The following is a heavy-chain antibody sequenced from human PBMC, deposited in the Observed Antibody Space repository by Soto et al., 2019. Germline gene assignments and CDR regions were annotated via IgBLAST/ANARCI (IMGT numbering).Heavy chain of an antibody. J-gene: IGHJ4*02. D-gene: IGHD5-12*01. Sequence: QLQLQESGSGLVKPSQTLSLTCAVSGGSISRGGYSWSWIRQPPGKGLEWIGYIYHSGSTSYNPSLKSRVTISVDRSKDQFSLKLSSVTAADTAVYYCAAGGGLPRYYWGQGTLVTVSS. CDR1: GGSISRGGYS. CDR2: IYHSGST. CDR3: AAGGGLPRYY. V-gene: IGHV4-30-2*01.